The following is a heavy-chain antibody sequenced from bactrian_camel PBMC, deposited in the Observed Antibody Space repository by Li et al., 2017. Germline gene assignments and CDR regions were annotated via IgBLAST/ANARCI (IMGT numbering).Heavy chain of an antibody. Sequence: VQLVESGGGSVQAGGSLRLSCAASGYTYSMYCMGWFRQAPGSEREGVATIDSDGSTSYADSVKGRFTISRDNAKNTLYLQMNNLKPEDTAMYYCARRTTVGYRCRRSWGATTDFGYWGQGTQVTVS. CDR2: IDSDGST. CDR3: ARRTTVGYRCRRSWGATTDFGY. CDR1: GYTYSMYC. J-gene: IGHJ6*01. D-gene: IGHD4*01. V-gene: IGHV3S42*01.